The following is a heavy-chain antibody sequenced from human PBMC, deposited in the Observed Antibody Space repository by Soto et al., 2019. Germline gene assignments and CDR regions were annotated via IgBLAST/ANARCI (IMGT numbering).Heavy chain of an antibody. CDR2: IYYSGST. CDR3: ARHYGYYSHYMDV. V-gene: IGHV4-39*01. Sequence: PSETLSLTCTVSGDSISNNNFYWGRIRQPPGKGLGWIGSIYYSGSTYYNPSLKSRVTISVDTSNNQLSLKLSSVTAADTAVYYCARHYGYYSHYMDVWTKGTTVTVSS. J-gene: IGHJ6*03. CDR1: GDSISNNNFY. D-gene: IGHD3-10*01.